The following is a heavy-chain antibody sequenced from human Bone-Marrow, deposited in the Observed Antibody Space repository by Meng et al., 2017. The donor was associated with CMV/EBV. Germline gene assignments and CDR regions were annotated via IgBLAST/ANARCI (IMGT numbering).Heavy chain of an antibody. CDR3: ARESSSSWYSYYYYYGMDV. CDR2: ISWNSGSI. J-gene: IGHJ6*02. Sequence: GGSLRLSCAASGFTFYDYAMHWVRQAPGKGLEWVSSISWNSGSIGYADSVKGRFTISRDNAKNSLYLQMNSLRAEDTAVYYYARESSSSWYSYYYYYGMDVWGQGTTVTVSS. D-gene: IGHD6-13*01. CDR1: GFTFYDYA. V-gene: IGHV3-9*01.